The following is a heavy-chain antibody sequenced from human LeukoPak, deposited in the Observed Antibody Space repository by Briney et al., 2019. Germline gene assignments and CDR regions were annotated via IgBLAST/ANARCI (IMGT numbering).Heavy chain of an antibody. Sequence: GGSLRLSCVASGFTFSSFAMSWVRQAPGKGLEWVAVISYDGSNKYYADSVKGRFTISRDNSKHTLYLQMNSLRAEDTAVYYCARGTYYYDSSGYSPGSYWGQGTLVTVSS. D-gene: IGHD3-22*01. V-gene: IGHV3-30-3*01. CDR2: ISYDGSNK. CDR3: ARGTYYYDSSGYSPGSY. J-gene: IGHJ4*02. CDR1: GFTFSSFA.